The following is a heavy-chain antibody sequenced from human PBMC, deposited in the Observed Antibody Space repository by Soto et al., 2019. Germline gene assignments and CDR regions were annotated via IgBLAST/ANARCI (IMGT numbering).Heavy chain of an antibody. V-gene: IGHV1-69*12. Sequence: QVQLVQSGAEVKKYGSSVKVSCKASGGTFSRYAISWVRQAPGQGLEWMGGITPMFGTANYAQRFQGRATITADESTSTAYMQLSSLRSDDTAVYYCAQPLGLAVAGPGRFDLWGRGTLVTDSS. CDR2: ITPMFGTA. J-gene: IGHJ2*01. CDR3: AQPLGLAVAGPGRFDL. CDR1: GGTFSRYA. D-gene: IGHD6-19*01.